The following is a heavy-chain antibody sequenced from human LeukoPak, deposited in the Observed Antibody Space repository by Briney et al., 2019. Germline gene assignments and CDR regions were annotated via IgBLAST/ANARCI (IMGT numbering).Heavy chain of an antibody. CDR1: GGSFSGYY. V-gene: IGHV4-34*01. Sequence: ASETLSLTCAVYGGSFSGYYWSWIRQPPGKGLEWIGEINHSGSTNYNPSLKSRVTISVDTPKNQFSLKLSSVTAADTAVYYCARGLRYQPLCLDYWGQGTLVTVSS. CDR3: ARGLRYQPLCLDY. D-gene: IGHD2-2*01. CDR2: INHSGST. J-gene: IGHJ4*02.